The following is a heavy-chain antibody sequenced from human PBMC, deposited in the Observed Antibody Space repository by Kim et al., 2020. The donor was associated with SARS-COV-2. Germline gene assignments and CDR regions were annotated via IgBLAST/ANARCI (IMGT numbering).Heavy chain of an antibody. V-gene: IGHV4-31*02. CDR2: GSP. J-gene: IGHJ4*02. CDR3: LLRLNGEEY. D-gene: IGHD3-22*01. Sequence: GSPYYHPSLKSRVTISVDTSKNQFSLKLSSVTAADTAVYYCLLRLNGEEYWGQGTLVTVSS.